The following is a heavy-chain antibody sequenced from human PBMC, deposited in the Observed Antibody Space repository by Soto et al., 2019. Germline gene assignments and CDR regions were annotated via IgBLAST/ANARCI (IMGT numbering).Heavy chain of an antibody. V-gene: IGHV1-24*01. CDR2: FDPEDGET. CDR3: TTSLELPLGTDV. Sequence: ASVKVSCKVSGYTLTELSMHWVRQAPGKGLEWMGSFDPEDGETIYTQTFQGRLTLTGDTSTDTAHMELSRLRSEDTAVYYCTTSLELPLGTDVWGQGTTVTVS. CDR1: GYTLTELS. D-gene: IGHD1-7*01. J-gene: IGHJ6*02.